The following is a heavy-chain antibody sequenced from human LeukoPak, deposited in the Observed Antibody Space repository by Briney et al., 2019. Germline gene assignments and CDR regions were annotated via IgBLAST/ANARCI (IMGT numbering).Heavy chain of an antibody. CDR2: IRYDGSNK. Sequence: GGSLRLSCAASGFTFSSYGMHWVRQAPGKGLEWVAFIRYDGSNKYYADSVKGRFTISRDNSKNTLYLQMNSLRPEDTAIYYCAKDLTTVTSQGDYWGQGTLVTVSS. V-gene: IGHV3-30*02. J-gene: IGHJ4*02. CDR1: GFTFSSYG. CDR3: AKDLTTVTSQGDY. D-gene: IGHD4-17*01.